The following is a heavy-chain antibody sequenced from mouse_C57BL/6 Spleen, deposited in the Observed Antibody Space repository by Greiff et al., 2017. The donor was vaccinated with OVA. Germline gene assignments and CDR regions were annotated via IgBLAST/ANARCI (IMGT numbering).Heavy chain of an antibody. CDR2: IYPGNSDT. J-gene: IGHJ2*01. D-gene: IGHD1-1*01. CDR1: GYTFTSYW. Sequence: VQLKQSGTVLARPGASVKMSCKTSGYTFTSYWMHWVKQRPGQGLEWIGAIYPGNSDTSYNQKFKGKAKLTAVTSASTAYMELSSLTNEDSAVYYFTKTTVVPHYFDYWGQGTTLTVSS. V-gene: IGHV1-5*01. CDR3: TKTTVVPHYFDY.